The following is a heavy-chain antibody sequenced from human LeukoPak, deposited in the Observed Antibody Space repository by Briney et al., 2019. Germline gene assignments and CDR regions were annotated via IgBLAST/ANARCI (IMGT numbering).Heavy chain of an antibody. J-gene: IGHJ5*02. CDR3: AKDPGPRSIGWFDP. CDR2: ISGSGGST. V-gene: IGHV3-23*01. Sequence: GGPLRLSCAASGFTFSCHAMSWVRQAPGKGLEWVSDISGSGGSTYYADSVKGRFTISKDNSKNPLYLQMNSLSAEDTAVYYCAKDPGPRSIGWFDPWGQGTLVTVSS. D-gene: IGHD2-15*01. CDR1: GFTFSCHA.